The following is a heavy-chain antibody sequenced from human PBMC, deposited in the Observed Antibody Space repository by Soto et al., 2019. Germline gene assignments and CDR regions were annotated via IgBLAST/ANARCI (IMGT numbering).Heavy chain of an antibody. V-gene: IGHV4-59*01. Sequence: QVQLQESGPGLVKPSETLSLTFTVSGGSISSYYWSWIRQPPGKGLEWIGYIYYSGSTNYNPSLKSRVTISVDTSKNQFSLKLSSVTAADTAVYYCARVGFYGSGSADYWGQGTLVTVSS. CDR2: IYYSGST. J-gene: IGHJ4*02. CDR1: GGSISSYY. CDR3: ARVGFYGSGSADY. D-gene: IGHD3-10*01.